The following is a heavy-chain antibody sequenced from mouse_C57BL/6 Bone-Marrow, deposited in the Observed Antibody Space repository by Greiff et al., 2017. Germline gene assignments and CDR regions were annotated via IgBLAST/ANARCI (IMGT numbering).Heavy chain of an antibody. CDR2: INPGSGGT. CDR3: ARLNYGSSYASFAY. D-gene: IGHD1-1*01. CDR1: GYAFTNYL. J-gene: IGHJ3*01. Sequence: LQQSGAELVRPGTSVKVSCKASGYAFTNYLIEWVKQRPGQGLEWIGVINPGSGGTNYNEKFKGKGTLTADKSSSTAYVQLSSMTSEDSAVYFCARLNYGSSYASFAYWGQGTLVTVSA. V-gene: IGHV1-54*01.